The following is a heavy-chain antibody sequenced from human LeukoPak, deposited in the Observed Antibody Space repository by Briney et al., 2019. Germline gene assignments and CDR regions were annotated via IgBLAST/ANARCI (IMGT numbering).Heavy chain of an antibody. J-gene: IGHJ4*02. V-gene: IGHV4-59*08. CDR3: ARHMSWQWEYYFDY. D-gene: IGHD1-26*01. CDR1: GDSISSYY. CDR2: IYYSGST. Sequence: SETLSLTCTVSGDSISSYYWSWIRQPPGKGLEWIGYIYYSGSTNYNPSLKSRVTISVDTSKNQFSLKLSSVTAADTAVYYCARHMSWQWEYYFDYWGQGTLVTVSS.